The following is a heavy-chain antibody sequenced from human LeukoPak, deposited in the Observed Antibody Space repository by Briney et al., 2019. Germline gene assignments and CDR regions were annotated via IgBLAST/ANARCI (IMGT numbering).Heavy chain of an antibody. D-gene: IGHD5-24*01. CDR1: GGTFTFGTAG. J-gene: IGHJ6*03. CDR3: ARAYIVNTNGDNVYYYMDV. CDR2: IIPLFDSP. V-gene: IGHV1-69*06. Sequence: ASVKVSCKASGGTFTFGTAGVTWVRQASGQRLEWLGGIIPLFDSPHYAPNFQGRVTITADRFSGVAYMDLSSLSSEDTAVYYCARAYIVNTNGDNVYYYMDVWGTGTTVTVSS.